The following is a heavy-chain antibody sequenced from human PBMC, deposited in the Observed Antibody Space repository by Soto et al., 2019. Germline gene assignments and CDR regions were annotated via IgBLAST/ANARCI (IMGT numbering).Heavy chain of an antibody. J-gene: IGHJ6*02. D-gene: IGHD2-2*01. CDR3: ARVGLGYCSSTSCYGDYYYGMDV. Sequence: VQLVESGGGLVQPGRSLRLSCAASGFTFSDYYMSWIRQAPGKGLEWVSYISSSGSTIYYADSVKGRFTISRDNAKNSLYLQMNSLRAEDTAVYYCARVGLGYCSSTSCYGDYYYGMDVWGQGTTVTVSS. V-gene: IGHV3-11*01. CDR1: GFTFSDYY. CDR2: ISSSGSTI.